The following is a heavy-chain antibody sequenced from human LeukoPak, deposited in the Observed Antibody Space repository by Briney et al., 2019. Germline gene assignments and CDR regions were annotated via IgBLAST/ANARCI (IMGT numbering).Heavy chain of an antibody. V-gene: IGHV4-4*09. Sequence: SETLSLTCTVSGGSISSYYWSWIRQPPGKGLEWIGYIYTSGSTNYNPSLKSRVTISVDTSKNQFSLKLSSVTAADTALYYCARNFYASSGYYLDDFYFDFWGQGTLVTVSS. J-gene: IGHJ4*02. CDR2: IYTSGST. CDR3: ARNFYASSGYYLDDFYFDF. CDR1: GGSISSYY. D-gene: IGHD3-22*01.